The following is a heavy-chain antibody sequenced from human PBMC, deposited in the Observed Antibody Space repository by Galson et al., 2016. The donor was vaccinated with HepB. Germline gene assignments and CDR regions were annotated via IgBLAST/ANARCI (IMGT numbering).Heavy chain of an antibody. J-gene: IGHJ4*02. D-gene: IGHD1-14*01. Sequence: QSGAEVKKPGESLQISCQGSGYTFTSYWIAWVRQMPGEGLEWMGITNPGDSDTRYSPSFQGQVTISADKSINTAYLQWTSLKASDTAMYYCAKTATSTGREFDSWGQGTLVTVSS. V-gene: IGHV5-51*01. CDR3: AKTATSTGREFDS. CDR1: GYTFTSYW. CDR2: TNPGDSDT.